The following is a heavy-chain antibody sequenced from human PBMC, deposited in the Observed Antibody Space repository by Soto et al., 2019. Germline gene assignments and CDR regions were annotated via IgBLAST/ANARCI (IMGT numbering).Heavy chain of an antibody. CDR3: ARDGERDTAMAPGLGYYYCGMDV. CDR1: ADSVSSNSAA. J-gene: IGHJ6*01. V-gene: IGHV6-1*01. D-gene: IGHD5-18*01. Sequence: PSQTLSLTCAISADSVSSNSAASNSIRHSPSRGLEWLGRTYYRSKWYNDYAVSVKSRITINPDTSKNQFSLQLNSVTPEDTAVYYCARDGERDTAMAPGLGYYYCGMDV. CDR2: TYYRSKWYN.